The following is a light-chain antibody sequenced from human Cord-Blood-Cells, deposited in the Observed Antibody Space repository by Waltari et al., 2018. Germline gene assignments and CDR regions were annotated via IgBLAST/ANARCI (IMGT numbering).Light chain of an antibody. CDR1: QSVSSY. V-gene: IGKV3-11*01. Sequence: EIVLTQSPATLSLSPGERATLSCRASQSVSSYLAWYQQKPGQAPRLLIYDASNRATGIPARFSGSWSGTDFTLTISSLEPEDFAVYYCQQRSNWLSITFGQGTRLEIK. J-gene: IGKJ5*01. CDR2: DAS. CDR3: QQRSNWLSIT.